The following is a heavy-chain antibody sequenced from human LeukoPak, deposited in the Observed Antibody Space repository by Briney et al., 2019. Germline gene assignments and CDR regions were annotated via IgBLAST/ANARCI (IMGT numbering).Heavy chain of an antibody. Sequence: SETLSLTCTVSGGSISSYYWSWIRQPPGKGLEWIGYIYYSWSTNYNPSLKSRVTISVHTSKNHFSLKLSSVTAAHTTAYYCARDQQDSSGYYYYWYFDLWGRGTLVTVSS. CDR2: IYYSWST. CDR1: GGSISSYY. D-gene: IGHD3-22*01. J-gene: IGHJ2*01. CDR3: ARDQQDSSGYYYYWYFDL. V-gene: IGHV4-59*01.